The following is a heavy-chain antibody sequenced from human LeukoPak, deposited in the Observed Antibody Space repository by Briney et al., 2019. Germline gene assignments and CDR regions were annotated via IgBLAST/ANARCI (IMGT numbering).Heavy chain of an antibody. J-gene: IGHJ4*02. V-gene: IGHV3-30*01. D-gene: IGHD5/OR15-5a*01. Sequence: QPGRSLRLSCAASGFTFSSYAMHWVRQAPGKGLEWVGVISYDGSNKYYADSVKGRFTISRDNSKNTLYLQMNSLRAEDTAVYYCARDNVHSVWGQGTLVTVSS. CDR3: ARDNVHSV. CDR2: ISYDGSNK. CDR1: GFTFSSYA.